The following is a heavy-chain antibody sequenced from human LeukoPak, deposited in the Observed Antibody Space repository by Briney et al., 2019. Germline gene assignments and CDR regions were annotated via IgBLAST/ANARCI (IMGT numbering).Heavy chain of an antibody. CDR2: ISSSGSAI. V-gene: IGHV3-48*03. D-gene: IGHD6-19*01. CDR3: ARGGSLGY. Sequence: GGSLRLSCAASGFTFSSYETNWVRQAPGKGLEWVSKISSSGSAIYYADSVKGRFTISRDNAKSTLYLRMNSLRAEDTAVYYCARGGSLGYWGQGTLVTVSS. J-gene: IGHJ4*02. CDR1: GFTFSSYE.